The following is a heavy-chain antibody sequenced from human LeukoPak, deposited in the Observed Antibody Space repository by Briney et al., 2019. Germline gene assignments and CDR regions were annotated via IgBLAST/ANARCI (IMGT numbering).Heavy chain of an antibody. Sequence: ETLSLTCTVSGGSISSYYWSWIRQPPGKGLEWVASIRQDGNEKSYMDAVKGRFTISRDNTRDSLYLQMSSLRVEDTAVYYCARDGTAPGLYFDLWGQGTLVTVSS. CDR2: IRQDGNEK. CDR1: GGSISSYY. J-gene: IGHJ4*01. V-gene: IGHV3-7*01. CDR3: ARDGTAPGLYFDL. D-gene: IGHD6-13*01.